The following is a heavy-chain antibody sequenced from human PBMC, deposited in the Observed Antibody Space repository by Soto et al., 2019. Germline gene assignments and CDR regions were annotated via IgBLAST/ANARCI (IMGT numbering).Heavy chain of an antibody. CDR2: ISPIFGTA. J-gene: IGHJ5*02. V-gene: IGHV1-69*01. D-gene: IGHD1-26*01. CDR3: ARADPMGPYNWFDP. CDR1: GSTFSSYA. Sequence: QVQLVQSGAEVKKPGSSVKVSCKASGSTFSSYAISWVRQAPGQGLEWMGGISPIFGTANYAQKFQGRVTITADESTSTAYMELSSLRSEDTAVYFCARADPMGPYNWFDPWGQGTLVTVSS.